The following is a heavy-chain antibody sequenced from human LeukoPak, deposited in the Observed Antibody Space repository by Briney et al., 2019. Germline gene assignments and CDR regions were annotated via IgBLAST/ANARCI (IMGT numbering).Heavy chain of an antibody. D-gene: IGHD5-18*01. CDR1: GGSFSGYY. V-gene: IGHV4-34*01. CDR2: INHSGST. J-gene: IGHJ6*03. CDR3: ARGVWIQLWSSPAYYYYYYMDV. Sequence: SETLSLTCAVYGGSFSGYYWSWIRQPPGKGLEWIGEINHSGSTNYNPSLKSRVTISVDTSKNQFSLKLSSVTAADTAVYYCARGVWIQLWSSPAYYYYYYMDVWGKGTTVTVSS.